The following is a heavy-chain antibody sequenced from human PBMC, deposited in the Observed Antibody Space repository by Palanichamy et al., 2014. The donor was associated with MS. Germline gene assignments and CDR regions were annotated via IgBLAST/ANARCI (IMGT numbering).Heavy chain of an antibody. Sequence: QVQLQESGPGLVNSSGTLPLTCAVSGGSISTYWWSWVCQSPGKGLEWIGEIFQSGSTNYNPSLKSRVTISLDRSKNQFSLDLRSVTAADTAIYYCARDQFGYFDYWGQGILVTVSS. J-gene: IGHJ4*02. CDR3: ARDQFGYFDY. D-gene: IGHD3-16*01. V-gene: IGHV4-4*02. CDR2: IFQSGST. CDR1: GGSISTYW.